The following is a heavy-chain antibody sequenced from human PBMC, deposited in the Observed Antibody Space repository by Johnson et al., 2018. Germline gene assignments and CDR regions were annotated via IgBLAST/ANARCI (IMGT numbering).Heavy chain of an antibody. Sequence: VQLVQSGGGLVQPGGSLRLSCAASGFTFSDHYMDWVRQAQGKGLEWVGRTRDKSNSYTTEYAARVKGRFTISRDDSQNSLYLQMNSLKTEDTAVYYCVSDSGITYPYFQHWGQGTLVTVSS. J-gene: IGHJ1*01. D-gene: IGHD3-10*01. CDR1: GFTFSDHY. V-gene: IGHV3-72*01. CDR2: TRDKSNSYTT. CDR3: VSDSGITYPYFQH.